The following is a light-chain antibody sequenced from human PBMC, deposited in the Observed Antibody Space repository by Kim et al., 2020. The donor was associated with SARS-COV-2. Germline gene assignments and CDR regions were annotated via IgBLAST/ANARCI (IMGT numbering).Light chain of an antibody. J-gene: IGKJ4*01. V-gene: IGKV1-16*01. CDR2: SAS. Sequence: ASVGDRINITCRASQRINNFLAWFQQRPGKPPKSLIYSASSLQSGVPPRFSGSGSGTDFTLTIASLEPEDFVTYFCQQYNSYPLTFGGGTKVDIK. CDR3: QQYNSYPLT. CDR1: QRINNF.